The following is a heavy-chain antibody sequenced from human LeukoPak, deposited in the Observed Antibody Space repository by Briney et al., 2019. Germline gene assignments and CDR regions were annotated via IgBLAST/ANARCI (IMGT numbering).Heavy chain of an antibody. CDR1: GGTFSSYA. CDR3: AKETHSSGASGAFDI. Sequence: SVKVSCKASGGTFSSYAISWVRQAPGQGLEWMGGIIPIFGTANYAQKFQGRVTITRNTSISTAYMELSSLRSEDTAVYYCAKETHSSGASGAFDIWGQGTMVTVSS. V-gene: IGHV1-69*05. D-gene: IGHD6-19*01. CDR2: IIPIFGTA. J-gene: IGHJ3*02.